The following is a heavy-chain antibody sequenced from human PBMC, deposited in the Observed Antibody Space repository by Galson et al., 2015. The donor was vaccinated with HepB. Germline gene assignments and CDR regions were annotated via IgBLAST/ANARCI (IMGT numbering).Heavy chain of an antibody. J-gene: IGHJ4*02. CDR2: ISSSSSYI. D-gene: IGHD5-18*01. CDR1: GFTFSSYS. V-gene: IGHV3-21*01. Sequence: SPRLSCAASGFTFSSYSMNWVRQAPGKGLEWVSSISSSSSYIYYADSVKGRFTISRDNAKNSLYLQMNSLRAEDTAVYYCARDGYSYENFDYWGQGTLVTVSS. CDR3: ARDGYSYENFDY.